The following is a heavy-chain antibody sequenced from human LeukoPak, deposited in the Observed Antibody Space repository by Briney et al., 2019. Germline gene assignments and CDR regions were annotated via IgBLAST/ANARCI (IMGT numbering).Heavy chain of an antibody. Sequence: GGSLRLSCAPSGFTFSSYCMSWVRQAPGKGLEWVANIKEDGSEKYYVDSVKGRFTISRDNAKNSLYLQMKSLRAEDTAVYYCARENPFSSSSPMWYWGQGTLVTVSS. J-gene: IGHJ4*02. CDR2: IKEDGSEK. V-gene: IGHV3-7*01. D-gene: IGHD6-6*01. CDR1: GFTFSSYC. CDR3: ARENPFSSSSPMWY.